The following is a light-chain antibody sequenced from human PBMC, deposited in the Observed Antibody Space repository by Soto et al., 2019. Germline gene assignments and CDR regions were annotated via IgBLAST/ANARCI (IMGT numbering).Light chain of an antibody. CDR1: QSISSW. Sequence: DIQMTQSPSTLSASVGDRVTITCRASQSISSWLAWYQQKPGKAPKLLIYDASSLESGVPSRFSGSGSGTEFTLTISRLQPYDFATYYCQQYNSWTFGQGTKVEIK. CDR3: QQYNSWT. V-gene: IGKV1-5*01. J-gene: IGKJ1*01. CDR2: DAS.